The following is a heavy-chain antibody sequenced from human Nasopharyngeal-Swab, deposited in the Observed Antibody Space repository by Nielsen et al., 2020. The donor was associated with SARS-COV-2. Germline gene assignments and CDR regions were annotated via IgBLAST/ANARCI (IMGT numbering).Heavy chain of an antibody. Sequence: VRQMPGKGLEWMGIIYPGDSDTRYSSSFQGQVTISADKSISTAYLQWSSLKASDTAMYYCARHELPENRGGFDYWGQGTLVTVSS. CDR2: IYPGDSDT. J-gene: IGHJ4*02. D-gene: IGHD2-15*01. V-gene: IGHV5-51*01. CDR3: ARHELPENRGGFDY.